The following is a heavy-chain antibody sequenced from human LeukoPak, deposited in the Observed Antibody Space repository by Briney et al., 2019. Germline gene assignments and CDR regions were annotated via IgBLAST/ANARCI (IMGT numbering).Heavy chain of an antibody. D-gene: IGHD1-26*01. V-gene: IGHV3-74*01. CDR3: ARELSGSYYD. CDR1: GFTFSSYW. CDR2: INGDGSST. Sequence: GGSLRLSCAASGFTFSSYWMHWVRQAPGKGLVWVSRINGDGSSTNYADSVKGRFTISRDNAKNTLHLQMNSLKAEDTAVYYCARELSGSYYDWGPGTLATVSS. J-gene: IGHJ4*02.